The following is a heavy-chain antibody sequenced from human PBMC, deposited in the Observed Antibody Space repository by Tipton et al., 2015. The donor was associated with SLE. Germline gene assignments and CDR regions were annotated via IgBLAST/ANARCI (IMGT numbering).Heavy chain of an antibody. CDR1: GGSFSAYY. CDR3: VTKTGSYSDY. V-gene: IGHV4-34*01. D-gene: IGHD1-26*01. CDR2: INHSGST. J-gene: IGHJ4*02. Sequence: TLSLTCAVYGGSFSAYYWSWIRQPPGKGLEWIGEINHSGSTNYNPSLKSRVTISLDTSENQFSLTLNSVTAADTAVYYCVTKTGSYSDYWGRGTLLTVSS.